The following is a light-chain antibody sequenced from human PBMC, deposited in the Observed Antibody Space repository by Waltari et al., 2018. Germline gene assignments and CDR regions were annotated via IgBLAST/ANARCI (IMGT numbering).Light chain of an antibody. CDR2: TTD. CDR1: SSNIGSNY. V-gene: IGLV1-47*02. CDR3: AAWDDTLRAVG. J-gene: IGLJ2*01. Sequence: QSVLTQPPSTSGTPGQRVTISCSGSSSNIGSNYVYWYQHLPEAAPELLIQTTDPRPSGVPARFSGSRSGTSASLAISGRQSDDESDYFCAAWDDTLRAVGFGGGTKLTVL.